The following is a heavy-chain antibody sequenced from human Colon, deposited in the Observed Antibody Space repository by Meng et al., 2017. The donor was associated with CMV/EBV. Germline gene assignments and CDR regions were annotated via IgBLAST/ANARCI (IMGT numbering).Heavy chain of an antibody. Sequence: HLQLQESGPGLVRPSGTLLLTCTASGGSTSSSSYYWAWIRQPPGKGLEWIGSIFYTGTTYYKPSLKSRVTISVDTSKNQFSLKLSSVTAADTAVYYCIRETTGSSSSYWGQGTLVTVSS. D-gene: IGHD6-6*01. CDR2: IFYTGTT. CDR1: GGSTSSSSYY. J-gene: IGHJ4*02. V-gene: IGHV4-39*07. CDR3: IRETTGSSSSY.